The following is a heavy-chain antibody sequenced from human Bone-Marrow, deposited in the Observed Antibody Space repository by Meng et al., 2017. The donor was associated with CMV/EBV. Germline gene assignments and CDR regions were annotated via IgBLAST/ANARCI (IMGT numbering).Heavy chain of an antibody. D-gene: IGHD3-9*01. CDR1: GFTLSNYW. CDR3: ARDPDWHQFDY. J-gene: IGHJ4*02. V-gene: IGHV3-7*04. Sequence: EVHVLESGGGLVQPGGSLRLSCAASGFTLSNYWMTWVRRSPGKGLEWVANIGKEGRDIYYVDSVKGRFTISRDNAKNSLYLQMNSLRVDDTAVYYCARDPDWHQFDYWGQGTLVTVSS. CDR2: IGKEGRDI.